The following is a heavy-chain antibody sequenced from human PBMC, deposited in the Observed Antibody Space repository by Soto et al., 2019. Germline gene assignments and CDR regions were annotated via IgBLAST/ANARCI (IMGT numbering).Heavy chain of an antibody. Sequence: ASVKVSCKASGGTFSSYAISWVRQAPGQGLEWMGGIIPIFGTANYAQKFQGRVTITADESTSTAYMELSSLRSEDTAVYYCARDRSNKYSSSSGFGHWGQGTLVTVSS. CDR1: GGTFSSYA. CDR2: IIPIFGTA. J-gene: IGHJ4*02. V-gene: IGHV1-69*13. CDR3: ARDRSNKYSSSSGFGH. D-gene: IGHD6-6*01.